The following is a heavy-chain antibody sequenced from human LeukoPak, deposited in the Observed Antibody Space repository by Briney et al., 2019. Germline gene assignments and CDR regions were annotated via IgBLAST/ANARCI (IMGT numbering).Heavy chain of an antibody. CDR1: GFTFDDYA. Sequence: GGSLRLSCAASGFTFDDYAMHWVRQAPGKGLEWVSGISRNSGSIGYADSVKGRFTISRDNAKNSLYLQMNSLRAEDTALYYCARDSSGYSHGLGYWGQGTLVTVSS. J-gene: IGHJ4*02. V-gene: IGHV3-9*01. CDR3: ARDSSGYSHGLGY. D-gene: IGHD3-22*01. CDR2: ISRNSGSI.